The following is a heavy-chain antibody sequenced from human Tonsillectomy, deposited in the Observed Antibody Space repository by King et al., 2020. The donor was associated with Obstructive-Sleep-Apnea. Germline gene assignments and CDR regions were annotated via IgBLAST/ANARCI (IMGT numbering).Heavy chain of an antibody. D-gene: IGHD1-1*01. CDR1: GFTFSSYS. CDR2: ISSSSSYI. CDR3: ARGGYTYNRNEGFDY. V-gene: IGHV3-21*01. J-gene: IGHJ4*02. Sequence: VQLVESGGGLVKPGGSLRLSCAASGFTFSSYSMNWVRQSPGKGLEWGSSISSSSSYIYYADSVKGRFTISRDNAKNSLYLQMNSLRAEDTAVYYCARGGYTYNRNEGFDYWGQGTLVTVSS.